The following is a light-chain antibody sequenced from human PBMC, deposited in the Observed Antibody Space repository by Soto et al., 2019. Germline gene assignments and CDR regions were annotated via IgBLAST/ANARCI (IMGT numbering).Light chain of an antibody. V-gene: IGLV2-14*03. CDR2: DVS. CDR3: SSYTTSNTRQIV. J-gene: IGLJ1*01. CDR1: SSDVSGYNY. Sequence: QSVLTQPASVSGSPGQSITIACTGTSSDVSGYNYVSWYQHHPGKAPKLIIYDVSNRPSGVSNRFSGSKSGNTASLTISGLQPEVEADYYCSSYTTSNTRQIVFGTGTKVTVL.